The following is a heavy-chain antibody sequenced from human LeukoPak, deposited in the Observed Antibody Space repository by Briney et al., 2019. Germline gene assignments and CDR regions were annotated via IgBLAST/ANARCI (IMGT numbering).Heavy chain of an antibody. J-gene: IGHJ4*02. CDR3: AKDGKEWLLFPYYFDY. CDR1: GFTFSGYA. D-gene: IGHD3-3*01. Sequence: PGGSLRLSCAASGFTFSGYAMSWVRQAPGKGLEWVSAISGNGGSTFYTDSVKGRFTISRDNSKKTLFLQMNSLRAEDTAVYYCAKDGKEWLLFPYYFDYWGQGTLVAVSS. V-gene: IGHV3-23*01. CDR2: ISGNGGST.